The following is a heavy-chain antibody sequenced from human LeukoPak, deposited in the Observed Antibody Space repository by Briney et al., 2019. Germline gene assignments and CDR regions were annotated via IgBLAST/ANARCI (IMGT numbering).Heavy chain of an antibody. CDR1: GYTFTSYD. D-gene: IGHD3-10*01. Sequence: GASVKVSCKASGYTFTSYDINWVRQATGQGLEWMGLMNPNSGNTGYAQKFQGRVTMTRNTSISTAYMELSSLRSEDTAVYYCARGKARMVRGVVYWFDPWGQGTLVTVSS. V-gene: IGHV1-8*01. CDR3: ARGKARMVRGVVYWFDP. CDR2: MNPNSGNT. J-gene: IGHJ5*02.